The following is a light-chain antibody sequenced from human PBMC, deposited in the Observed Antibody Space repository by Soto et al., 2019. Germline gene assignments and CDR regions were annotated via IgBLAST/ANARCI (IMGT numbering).Light chain of an antibody. J-gene: IGKJ1*01. CDR2: GAS. CDR1: QSVNSN. Sequence: EIVMTQSPATLSVSPGERATLSCRASQSVNSNLAWYQQKPGQAPRLLIYGASTRATGIPARFSGSGSGTEFTLAISSLQSEDFAFYYCQQYNNWPPWTFGQGIKVDIK. CDR3: QQYNNWPPWT. V-gene: IGKV3-15*01.